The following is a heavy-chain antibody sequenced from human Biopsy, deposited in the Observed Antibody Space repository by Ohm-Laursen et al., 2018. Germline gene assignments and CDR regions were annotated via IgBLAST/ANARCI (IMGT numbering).Heavy chain of an antibody. CDR3: ARGRSHLLPDHDWFDP. D-gene: IGHD1-14*01. Sequence: SLRLSCAAPGITFNSDWMSWVRQAPGKGLEWVAIIREHGNEEFYVDSVKGRFTSSRDNAKNSVYLQMNGLRVEDTAVYYCARGRSHLLPDHDWFDPWGQGTLVTVSS. V-gene: IGHV3-7*01. CDR1: GITFNSDW. J-gene: IGHJ5*02. CDR2: IREHGNEE.